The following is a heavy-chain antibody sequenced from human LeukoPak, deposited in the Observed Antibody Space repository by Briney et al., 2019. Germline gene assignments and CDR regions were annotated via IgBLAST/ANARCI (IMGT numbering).Heavy chain of an antibody. V-gene: IGHV3-7*01. Sequence: GGSLRLSCAASGFTFSNYYMSWVRQAPGKGLEWLDNIKQDGSDKSYVDSVKGRFTISRDNAENSLYLQMNSLRAEDTAVYFCARDREVGATIHDYWGQGTLVTVSS. D-gene: IGHD1-26*01. CDR2: IKQDGSDK. CDR3: ARDREVGATIHDY. J-gene: IGHJ4*02. CDR1: GFTFSNYY.